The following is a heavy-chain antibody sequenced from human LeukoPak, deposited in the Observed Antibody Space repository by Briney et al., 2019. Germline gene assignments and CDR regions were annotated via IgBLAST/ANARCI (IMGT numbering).Heavy chain of an antibody. J-gene: IGHJ4*02. CDR2: ISGSGGST. D-gene: IGHD3-3*01. V-gene: IGHV3-23*01. Sequence: GGSLRLSCAASGFTFSSYAMCWVRQAPGKGLEWVSAISGSGGSTYYADSVKGRFTISRDNSKNTLYLQMNSLRAEDTAVYYCAKDRAYYDFWSGYYTGATGFDYWGQGTLVTVSS. CDR1: GFTFSSYA. CDR3: AKDRAYYDFWSGYYTGATGFDY.